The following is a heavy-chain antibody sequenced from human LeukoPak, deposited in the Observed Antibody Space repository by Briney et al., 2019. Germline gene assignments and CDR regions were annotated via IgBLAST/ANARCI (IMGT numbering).Heavy chain of an antibody. CDR2: IIPIFGTA. V-gene: IGHV1-69*05. CDR3: ARGEEYCSGGSCYVLFDY. CDR1: GGTFSSYA. Sequence: ASVKVSCKASGGTFSSYAISWVRQAPGQGLEWMGGIIPIFGTANYAQKFQGRVTITTDESTSTAYMELSSLRSEDTAVYYCARGEEYCSGGSCYVLFDYWRQGTLVTVSS. J-gene: IGHJ4*02. D-gene: IGHD2-15*01.